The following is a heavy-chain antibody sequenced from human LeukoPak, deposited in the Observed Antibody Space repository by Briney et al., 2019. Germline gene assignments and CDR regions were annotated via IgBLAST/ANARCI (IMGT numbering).Heavy chain of an antibody. J-gene: IGHJ4*02. CDR1: GGSISSSSYY. D-gene: IGHD3-22*01. V-gene: IGHV4-61*01. Sequence: TSETLSLTCTVSGGSISSSSYYWSWIRQPPGKGLEWIGYIYYSGSTNYNPSLKSRVTISVDTSKNQFSLKLSSVTAADTAVYYCARGTLNDYYDSSGIFDYWGQGTLVTVSS. CDR3: ARGTLNDYYDSSGIFDY. CDR2: IYYSGST.